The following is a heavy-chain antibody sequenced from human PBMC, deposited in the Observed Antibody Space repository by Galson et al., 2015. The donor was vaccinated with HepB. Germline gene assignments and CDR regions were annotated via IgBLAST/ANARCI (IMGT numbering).Heavy chain of an antibody. CDR1: EFTLSMYW. D-gene: IGHD3-10*01. V-gene: IGHV3-7*05. J-gene: IGHJ6*02. Sequence: SLRLSCAASEFTLSMYWMNWVRQAPGKGLEWVANIKEDGSEKNYVDSVKGRFTISRDNAKNSLYLQMNSLRAEDTAVYYCARVKRGEWYSFYCNGMDVWGQGTTVTVSS. CDR2: IKEDGSEK. CDR3: ARVKRGEWYSFYCNGMDV.